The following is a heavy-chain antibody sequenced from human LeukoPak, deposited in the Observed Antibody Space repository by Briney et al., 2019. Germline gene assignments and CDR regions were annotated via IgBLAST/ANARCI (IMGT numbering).Heavy chain of an antibody. V-gene: IGHV4-59*12. D-gene: IGHD2-2*01. J-gene: IGHJ5*02. CDR1: GGSISSYY. CDR2: IYYSGST. Sequence: SETLSLTCTVSGGSISSYYWSWIRQPPGKGLEWIGYIYYSGSTNYNPSLKSRVTISVDTSKNQFSLKLSSVTAADTAVYYCAAAAMRNWFDPWGQGTLVTVSS. CDR3: AAAAMRNWFDP.